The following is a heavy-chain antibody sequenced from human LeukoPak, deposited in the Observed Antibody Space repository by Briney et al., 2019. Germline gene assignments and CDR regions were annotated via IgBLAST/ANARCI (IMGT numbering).Heavy chain of an antibody. CDR3: AREGSIGVV. CDR1: GGSISSSSYY. V-gene: IGHV4-39*02. Sequence: SETLSLTCTVSGGSISSSSYYWGWIRQPPGKGLEWIGSFYYSGSTYYNPSLRSRVTISVDTSKNQFSLKLSSVTAADTAVYYCAREGSIGVVWGQGTLVTVSS. D-gene: IGHD3-3*01. CDR2: FYYSGST. J-gene: IGHJ4*02.